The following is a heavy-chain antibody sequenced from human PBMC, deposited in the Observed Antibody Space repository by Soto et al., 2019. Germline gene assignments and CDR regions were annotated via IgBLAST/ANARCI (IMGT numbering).Heavy chain of an antibody. CDR2: ISAYNGNT. CDR3: ARNLAVAAHYYYYGMDV. Sequence: ASVKVSCKASGYTFTRYCISWVRQAPGQGLEWMGWISAYNGNTNYAQKLQGRVTMTTDTSTSTAYMELRSLRSDDTAVYYCARNLAVAAHYYYYGMDVWGQGTTVTVSS. CDR1: GYTFTRYC. V-gene: IGHV1-18*04. J-gene: IGHJ6*02. D-gene: IGHD6-19*01.